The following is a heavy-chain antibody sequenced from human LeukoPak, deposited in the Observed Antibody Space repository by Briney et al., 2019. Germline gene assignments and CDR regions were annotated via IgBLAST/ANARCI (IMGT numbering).Heavy chain of an antibody. D-gene: IGHD3-10*01. CDR3: ASGSHDGSGSYEGY. V-gene: IGHV3-7*01. J-gene: IGHJ4*02. CDR2: IKQEGSEK. CDR1: GFPFSSYW. Sequence: PGGSLRLFCAASGFPFSSYWMSWVRQAPGKGLEWVANIKQEGSEKYYVDSVKGRFTISRDNAKNSLYLQMNSLRAEDTAVYYCASGSHDGSGSYEGYWGQGTLVTVSS.